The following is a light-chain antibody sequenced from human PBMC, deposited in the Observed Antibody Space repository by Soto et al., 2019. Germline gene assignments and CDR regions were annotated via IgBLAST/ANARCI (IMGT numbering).Light chain of an antibody. Sequence: EIVMTQSPATLSVSPGERVTLSCRASQSVGSNLAWYQQKPGLAPRVIIYDASTSATVIPARFSGSGSGTEFTLTISSLQSEDFAVYYCQQYDNWPLTFGGGTKVDIK. CDR3: QQYDNWPLT. V-gene: IGKV3-15*01. CDR1: QSVGSN. J-gene: IGKJ4*01. CDR2: DAS.